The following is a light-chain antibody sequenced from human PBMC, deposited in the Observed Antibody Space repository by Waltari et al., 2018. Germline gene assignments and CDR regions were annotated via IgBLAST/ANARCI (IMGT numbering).Light chain of an antibody. CDR1: NLGSPS. V-gene: IGLV3-21*02. J-gene: IGLJ3*02. CDR3: QVWDSSSDYWV. Sequence: SYVLTQPPSVSVARGQTARITCHRFNLGSPSLPWYQQKEGQAPVLVVYDDDDRPPGLPERFSGSNSENTATLTISRVEAGDEADYYCQVWDSSSDYWVFGGGTKLTVL. CDR2: DDD.